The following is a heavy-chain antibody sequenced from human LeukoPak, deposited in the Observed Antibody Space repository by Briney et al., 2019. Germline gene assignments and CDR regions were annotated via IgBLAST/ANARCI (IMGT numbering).Heavy chain of an antibody. J-gene: IGHJ5*02. CDR3: AREPLPKVASFDP. CDR2: IYTSGST. Sequence: SETLSLTCTVSGGSISSGSYYWSWIRQPAGKGLEWIGRIYTSGSTNYNPSLKSRVTISVDTSKNQFSLKLSSVTAADTAVYYWAREPLPKVASFDPWGQGTLVTVSS. CDR1: GGSISSGSYY. V-gene: IGHV4-61*02. D-gene: IGHD2-15*01.